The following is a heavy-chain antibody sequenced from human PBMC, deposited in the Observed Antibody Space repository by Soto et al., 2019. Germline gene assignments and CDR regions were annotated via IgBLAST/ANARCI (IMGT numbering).Heavy chain of an antibody. D-gene: IGHD2-15*01. Sequence: GGSLRLSCAASGLTFSNYWMSWVRQAPGKGLEWVANIKQDGSEKYYVDSVKGRFTISRDNAKNSLYLQMNSLRAEDTAVYYCARDGGEYCGDGNCYSVPFFSGWGQGTLVTVSS. CDR2: IKQDGSEK. CDR3: ARDGGEYCGDGNCYSVPFFSG. V-gene: IGHV3-7*01. CDR1: GLTFSNYW. J-gene: IGHJ4*02.